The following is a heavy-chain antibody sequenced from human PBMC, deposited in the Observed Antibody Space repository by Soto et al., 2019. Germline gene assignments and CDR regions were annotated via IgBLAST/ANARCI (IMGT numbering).Heavy chain of an antibody. D-gene: IGHD3-16*01. J-gene: IGHJ4*02. CDR3: ARDTSHGVTVGGLDS. CDR2: ITSGLTA. CDR1: GFSFGGYN. V-gene: IGHV3-48*02. Sequence: GGSLRLSCAASGFSFGGYNMNWVRQAPGKGLEWVSHITSGLTAHYADFVQGRFTISRDNAKNSLYLEMNDLRDEDTAVYYCARDTSHGVTVGGLDSWGQGTLVTSPQ.